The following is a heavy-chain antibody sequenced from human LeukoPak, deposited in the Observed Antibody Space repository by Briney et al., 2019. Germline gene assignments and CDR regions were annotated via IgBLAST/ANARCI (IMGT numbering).Heavy chain of an antibody. J-gene: IGHJ4*02. CDR2: ISGDGATT. V-gene: IGHV3-23*01. D-gene: IGHD6-13*01. CDR3: AKKNLAAAGPNYFYY. CDR1: GFTFSTYS. Sequence: PGGSLRLSCAASGFTFSTYSMNWVRQAPGKGLEWVSLISGDGATTDYADSVKGRFTISRDNSRNTLYLQMNSLRVEDTAVYYCAKKNLAAAGPNYFYYWGQGTLVTVSS.